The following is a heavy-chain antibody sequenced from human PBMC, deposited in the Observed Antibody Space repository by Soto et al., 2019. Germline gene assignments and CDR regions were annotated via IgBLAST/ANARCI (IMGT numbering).Heavy chain of an antibody. V-gene: IGHV3-33*01. CDR3: VRGSSFTPPTDTNFDY. Sequence: QVQLVESGGGVVQPGRSLRLSCAASGFSFSSYGMHWVRQAPGKGLEWVALIWYDGSNKYYADSVKGRFTISRDNSKNTLYLQMSGLRVDDTAVYYCVRGSSFTPPTDTNFDYWGQGTLVTVSS. CDR1: GFSFSSYG. J-gene: IGHJ4*02. CDR2: IWYDGSNK.